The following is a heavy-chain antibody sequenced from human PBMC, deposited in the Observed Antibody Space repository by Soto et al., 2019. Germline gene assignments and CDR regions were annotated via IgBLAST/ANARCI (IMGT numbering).Heavy chain of an antibody. CDR3: ATNYGSGSTHFDY. CDR2: VIPTLGMA. J-gene: IGHJ4*02. Sequence: QVQLVQSGAEVKKPGSSVKVSCTASEGTFNSYTISWVRQAPGQGLEWMGRVIPTLGMADFAQRFQGRVMITADKSTSTAYMMLSSLTSDDTAIYYCATNYGSGSTHFDYWGQGTQVTFSS. V-gene: IGHV1-69*02. CDR1: EGTFNSYT. D-gene: IGHD3-10*01.